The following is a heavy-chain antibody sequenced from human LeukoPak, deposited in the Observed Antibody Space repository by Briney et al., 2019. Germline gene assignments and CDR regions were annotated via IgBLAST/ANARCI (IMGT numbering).Heavy chain of an antibody. CDR1: GFTFSSYA. V-gene: IGHV3-23*01. J-gene: IGHJ1*01. D-gene: IGHD5-24*01. CDR3: AKDLERWLQLGYFQH. Sequence: GGSLRLSCAASGFTFSSYAMSWVRQAPGKGLEWVSAISGSGGSTYYADSMKGRFTVSRDNSKNTLYLQMNSLRAEDTAVYYCAKDLERWLQLGYFQHWGQGTLVTVSS. CDR2: ISGSGGST.